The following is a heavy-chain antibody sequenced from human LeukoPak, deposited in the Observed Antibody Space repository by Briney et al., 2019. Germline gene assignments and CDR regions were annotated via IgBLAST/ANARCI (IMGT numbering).Heavy chain of an antibody. CDR1: GYTFTSYY. D-gene: IGHD5-18*01. CDR2: INPSGGST. J-gene: IGHJ6*03. CDR3: ARGSYGALYYYYYMDV. Sequence: ASVKVSCKASGYTFTSYYMHWVRQAPGQGLEWMGVINPSGGSTSYAQKFRGRVTMTRDTSTSTVYMELSSLRSEDTAVYYCARGSYGALYYYYYMDVWGKGTTVTVSS. V-gene: IGHV1-46*01.